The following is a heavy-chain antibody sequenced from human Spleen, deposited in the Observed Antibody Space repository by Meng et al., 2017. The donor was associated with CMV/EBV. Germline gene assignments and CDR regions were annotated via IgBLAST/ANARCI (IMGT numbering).Heavy chain of an antibody. V-gene: IGHV3-9*01. CDR1: GFTFDDYA. CDR3: ARVNYYYYGMDV. J-gene: IGHJ6*02. CDR2: ISWNSGSI. Sequence: GGSLRLSCAASGFTFDDYAMHWVRQAPGKGLEWVSGISWNSGSIGYADSVKGRFTISRDNAKNSLYLQMNSLRAEDTAVYYCARVNYYYYGMDVWGQGTTVTVSS.